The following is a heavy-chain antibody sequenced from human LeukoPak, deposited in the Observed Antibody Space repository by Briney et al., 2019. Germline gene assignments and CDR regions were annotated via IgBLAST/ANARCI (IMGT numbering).Heavy chain of an antibody. CDR3: ARAADYGANFDY. V-gene: IGHV3-43*02. CDR1: GFTFDDYA. Sequence: GGSLRLSCAASGFTFDDYAMHWVRQTPGKGLECVSLISEDGGDTWYADSVKGRFTISRDNAKNSLYLQMNSLRAEDTAVYYCARAADYGANFDYWGQGTLVTVSS. CDR2: ISEDGGDT. D-gene: IGHD4-17*01. J-gene: IGHJ4*02.